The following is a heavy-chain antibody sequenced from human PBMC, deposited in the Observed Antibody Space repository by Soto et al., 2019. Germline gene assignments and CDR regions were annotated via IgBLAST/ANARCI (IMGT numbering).Heavy chain of an antibody. CDR2: INHSGST. V-gene: IGHV4-34*01. CDR3: ARGQVVLSAAIGSNGFYP. Sequence: SETLSLTCAVYGGSFSGYYWSWIRHPPGKGLEWIGEINHSGSTNYNPSLKSRVTISVDTSKNQFSLKLSSVTAADTAVYYCARGQVVLSAAIGSNGFYPCAQGTLVTVS. CDR1: GGSFSGYY. J-gene: IGHJ5*02. D-gene: IGHD2-2*02.